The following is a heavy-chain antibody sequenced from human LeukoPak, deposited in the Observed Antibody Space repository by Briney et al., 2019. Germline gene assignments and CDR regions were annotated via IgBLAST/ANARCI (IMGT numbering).Heavy chain of an antibody. Sequence: SETLSLTCTVSAYSISSGYYWGWIRQPPGKGLEWIGSIYHSGTTHYNPALKSRVTISVDTSKNQFSLKLSSVTAADTAVYYCARGMFPPNMDVWGKGTTVTVSS. V-gene: IGHV4-38-2*02. CDR2: IYHSGTT. CDR1: AYSISSGYY. CDR3: ARGMFPPNMDV. J-gene: IGHJ6*03. D-gene: IGHD3-10*02.